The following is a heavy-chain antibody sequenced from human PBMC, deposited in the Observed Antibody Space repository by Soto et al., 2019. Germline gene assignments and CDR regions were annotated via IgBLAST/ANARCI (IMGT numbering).Heavy chain of an antibody. CDR1: GFTFSSYS. CDR3: ASCPYGSGWYDY. CDR2: ISSSSSTI. Sequence: EVQLVESGGALVQPGGSLRLSCAASGFTFSSYSMNWVRQAPGKGLEWVSYISSSSSTIYYEDSLKGRFTISRDNAKNSLYLQMNSLRDEDTAVYYCASCPYGSGWYDYWGQGTLVTVSS. J-gene: IGHJ4*02. D-gene: IGHD6-19*01. V-gene: IGHV3-48*02.